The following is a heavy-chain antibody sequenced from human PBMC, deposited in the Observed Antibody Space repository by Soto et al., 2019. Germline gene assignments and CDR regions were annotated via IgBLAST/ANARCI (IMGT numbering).Heavy chain of an antibody. J-gene: IGHJ4*02. CDR2: IYHSGST. CDR3: ARTVAGTYFFDY. V-gene: IGHV4-4*02. Sequence: SETLSLTCAVSGGSISSTNWWSWVRQTPGKGLEWIGEIYHSGSTNYNPSLRSRVTISVDKSKNQFSLKLSSVTAADTAVYYCARTVAGTYFFDYWGQGTLVTVS. D-gene: IGHD6-19*01. CDR1: GGSISSTNW.